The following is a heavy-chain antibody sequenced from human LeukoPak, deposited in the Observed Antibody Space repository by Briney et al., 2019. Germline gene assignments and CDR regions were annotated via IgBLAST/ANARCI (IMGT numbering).Heavy chain of an antibody. CDR1: GFTFSSYW. V-gene: IGHV3-7*01. CDR2: INHNGNVN. D-gene: IGHD6-19*01. Sequence: PGGSLRLSCAASGFTFSSYWMNWARQAPGKGLEWVASINHNGNVNYYVDSVKGRFTISRDNAKNSLYLQMNSLRAEDTAVYYCARDPRVAVAGTYPTGWGQGTLVTVSS. CDR3: ARDPRVAVAGTYPTG. J-gene: IGHJ4*02.